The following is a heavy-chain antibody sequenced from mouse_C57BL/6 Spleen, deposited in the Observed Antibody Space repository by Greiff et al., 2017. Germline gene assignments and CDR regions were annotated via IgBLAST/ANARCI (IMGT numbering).Heavy chain of an antibody. CDR3: TRDGYHGYFDV. D-gene: IGHD2-3*01. Sequence: QVQLKQSGAELVRPGASVTLSCKASGYTFTDYEMHWVKQTPVHGLEWIGAIDPETGGTAYNQKFKGKAILTADKSSSTAYMELRSLTSEDSAVYYCTRDGYHGYFDVWGTGTTVTVSS. J-gene: IGHJ1*03. CDR2: IDPETGGT. V-gene: IGHV1-15*01. CDR1: GYTFTDYE.